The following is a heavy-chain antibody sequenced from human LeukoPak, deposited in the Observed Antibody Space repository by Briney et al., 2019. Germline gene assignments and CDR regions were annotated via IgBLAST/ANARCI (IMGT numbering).Heavy chain of an antibody. Sequence: PGGSLRLSCAASGFTFSTFAMHWVRLSPGKGLEWVSSITGSGPYMLYADSVKHRFTISRDNTKNLLYLEMNSLRAEDTAVYYCARARFLEWLLQAHYFDYWGQGTLVTVSS. CDR1: GFTFSTFA. CDR2: ITGSGPYM. V-gene: IGHV3-21*06. CDR3: ARARFLEWLLQAHYFDY. D-gene: IGHD3-3*01. J-gene: IGHJ4*02.